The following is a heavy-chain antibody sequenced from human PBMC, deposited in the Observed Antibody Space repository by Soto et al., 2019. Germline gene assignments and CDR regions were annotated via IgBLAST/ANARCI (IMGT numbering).Heavy chain of an antibody. V-gene: IGHV1-18*01. J-gene: IGHJ5*02. CDR2: VSAYNGNT. Sequence: QVQLVQSGAEVKKPGASVKVSCKASGYTFTSYGISWVRQAPGQGLEWMGWVSAYNGNTNYAQKLQGRVTMTTDTSTSTAYMELRSLRSDDTAVYYWARDEAAAVADPITVWFDPWGQGTLVTVSS. CDR1: GYTFTSYG. CDR3: ARDEAAAVADPITVWFDP. D-gene: IGHD6-13*01.